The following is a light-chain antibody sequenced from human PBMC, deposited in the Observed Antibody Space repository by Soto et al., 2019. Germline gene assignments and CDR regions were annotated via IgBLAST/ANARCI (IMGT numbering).Light chain of an antibody. CDR1: NSNIGSSF. CDR3: AAWDSRLSAVL. V-gene: IGLV1-51*01. J-gene: IGLJ2*01. CDR2: DND. Sequence: QSVLTQPPSVSAAPGQKVTILCSGDNSNIGSSFVSWYQQVPGTAPKLLIFDNDKRHSEISDRFSASKSGTSASLDITGLQTGDEADYHCAAWDSRLSAVLFGGGTKVTVL.